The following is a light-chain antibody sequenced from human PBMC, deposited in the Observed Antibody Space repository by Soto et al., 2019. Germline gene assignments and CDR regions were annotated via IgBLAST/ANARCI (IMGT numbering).Light chain of an antibody. CDR1: SSDIGDYDY. Sequence: QSALTQPASVSGSPGQSITISCTGSSSDIGDYDYVSWYQQHPGKAPKVLISEVSNRPSGVSNRFSGSKSGNTASLTISGLQAEDEADYYCNSDATGNTRVFGTGTKV. J-gene: IGLJ1*01. CDR2: EVS. V-gene: IGLV2-14*01. CDR3: NSDATGNTRV.